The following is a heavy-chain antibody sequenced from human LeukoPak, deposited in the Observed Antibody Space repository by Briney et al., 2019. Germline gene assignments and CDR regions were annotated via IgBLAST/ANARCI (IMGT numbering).Heavy chain of an antibody. CDR2: IIPILGIA. V-gene: IGHV1-69*04. J-gene: IGHJ4*02. Sequence: ASVKVSCKASGGTFSSYAISWVRQAPGQGLEWMGRIIPILGIANYAQKFQGRVTITADKSTSTAYMELSSLRSEDTAVYYCAKDAAIFGVSSFDYWGQGTLVTVSS. CDR1: GGTFSSYA. D-gene: IGHD3-3*01. CDR3: AKDAAIFGVSSFDY.